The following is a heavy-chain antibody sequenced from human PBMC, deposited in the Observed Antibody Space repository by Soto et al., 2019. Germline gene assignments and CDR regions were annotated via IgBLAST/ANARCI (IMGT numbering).Heavy chain of an antibody. V-gene: IGHV3-30-3*01. CDR3: ARDLRDGYSYGLFDY. D-gene: IGHD5-18*01. CDR2: ISYDGSNK. J-gene: IGHJ4*02. CDR1: GFTFSSYA. Sequence: QVQLVESGGGVVQPGRSLRLSCAASGFTFSSYAMHWVRQAPGKGLEWVAVISYDGSNKYYADSVKGRFTISRDNSKNTRYLQMNSLRAQDTAVYYGARDLRDGYSYGLFDYWGQGTLVTVSS.